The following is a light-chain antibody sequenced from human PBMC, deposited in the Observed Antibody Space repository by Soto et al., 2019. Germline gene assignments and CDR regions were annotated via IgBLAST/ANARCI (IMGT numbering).Light chain of an antibody. CDR2: EVT. Sequence: QAVVTQPASVSGSPGQSITISCTGTNSDIGIYNLVSWYQQHPGKVPKVIIYEVTKRPSGISDRFSGSKSGNTASLTISGLQAEDEADYYCCSYAGTTTFVLFGGGTKVTVL. CDR1: NSDIGIYNL. J-gene: IGLJ3*02. V-gene: IGLV2-23*02. CDR3: CSYAGTTTFVL.